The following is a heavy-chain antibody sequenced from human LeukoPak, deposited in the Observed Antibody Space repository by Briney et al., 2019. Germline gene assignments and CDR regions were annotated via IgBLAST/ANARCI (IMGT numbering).Heavy chain of an antibody. D-gene: IGHD6-19*01. V-gene: IGHV1-46*01. CDR3: ARDDIAVATCFDY. Sequence: ASVKVSCKASGYTFTSYYMHWVRQAPGQGLEWMGITNPSGGSTSYAQKFQGRVTMTRDMSTSTVYMELSSLRSEDTAVYYCARDDIAVATCFDYWGQGTLVTVSS. CDR2: TNPSGGST. J-gene: IGHJ4*02. CDR1: GYTFTSYY.